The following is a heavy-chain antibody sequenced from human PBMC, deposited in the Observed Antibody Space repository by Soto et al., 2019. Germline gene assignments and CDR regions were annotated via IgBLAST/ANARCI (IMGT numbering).Heavy chain of an antibody. Sequence: ASVKVSCKASGYSFISYAMHWVRQAPGQRLEWMGWINAGNGNTKYSQKFQGRVTITRDTSASTAYMELSTLRFEDTAVYYCARRAACSGGSCPFDPWGQGTLVTVS. J-gene: IGHJ5*02. V-gene: IGHV1-3*01. CDR2: INAGNGNT. D-gene: IGHD2-15*01. CDR1: GYSFISYA. CDR3: ARRAACSGGSCPFDP.